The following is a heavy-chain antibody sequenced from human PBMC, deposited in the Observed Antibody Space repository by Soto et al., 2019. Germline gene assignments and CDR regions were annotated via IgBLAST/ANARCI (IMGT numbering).Heavy chain of an antibody. J-gene: IGHJ4*02. CDR1: GYTFTGYY. CDR2: INPNSGGT. V-gene: IGHV1-2*04. CDR3: VRRLSFNSAWYYFDY. Sequence: GASVQVSCKASGYTFTGYYMHWVRQAPGQGLEWMGWINPNSGGTNYAQKFQGLVTMTRDTSISTAYMELNSLRAEDTAVYYCVRRLSFNSAWYYFDYWGQGTLVTVSS. D-gene: IGHD6-19*01.